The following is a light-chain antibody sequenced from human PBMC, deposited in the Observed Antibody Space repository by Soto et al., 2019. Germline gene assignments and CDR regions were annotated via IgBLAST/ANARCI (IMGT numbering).Light chain of an antibody. CDR1: NSDIGGYNR. CDR2: EVS. CDR3: SSFTGSSTLV. J-gene: IGLJ1*01. V-gene: IGLV2-14*01. Sequence: QSALTQPASVSASPGQSITISCTGTNSDIGGYNRVSWSQQHPGKPPKLIIFEVSNRPSGVSNRFSGSKSGNTASLTISGLQPEGEADYYCSSFTGSSTLVFGSGTKVTVL.